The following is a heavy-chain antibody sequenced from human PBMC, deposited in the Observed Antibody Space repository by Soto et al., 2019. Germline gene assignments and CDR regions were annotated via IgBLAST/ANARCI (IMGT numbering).Heavy chain of an antibody. CDR3: ARDSPPRITASMRFHP. CDR2: TYYRSKWYF. Sequence: RTLSLTCVISGDTVASNSVAWNWIRQSPSRGLEWLGRTYYRSKWYFDYASSVKSRITIKPDTSKNQFSLQLNSVTPEDTAVYYCARDSPPRITASMRFHPWGQGTLVTVSS. D-gene: IGHD1-20*01. J-gene: IGHJ5*02. V-gene: IGHV6-1*01. CDR1: GDTVASNSVA.